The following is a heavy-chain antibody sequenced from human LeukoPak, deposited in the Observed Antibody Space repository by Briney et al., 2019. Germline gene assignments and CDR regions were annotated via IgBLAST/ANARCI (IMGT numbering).Heavy chain of an antibody. J-gene: IGHJ6*04. CDR2: ISYDGSNK. V-gene: IGHV3-33*05. CDR1: GFTFNSFG. D-gene: IGHD3-10*02. Sequence: GRSLRLSCATSGFTFNSFGMHWARQAPGKGLEWVAFISYDGSNKDYADSVKGRFTISRDNAKNSLYLQMNSLRAEDTAVYYCAELGITMIGGVWGKGTTVTISS. CDR3: AELGITMIGGV.